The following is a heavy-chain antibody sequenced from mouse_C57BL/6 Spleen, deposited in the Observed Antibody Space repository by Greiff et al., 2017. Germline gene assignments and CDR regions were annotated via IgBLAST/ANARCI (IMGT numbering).Heavy chain of an antibody. CDR3: TRPPLITTVVAHNYAMDY. D-gene: IGHD1-1*01. Sequence: QVQLQQSGAELVRPGASVTLSCKASGYTFTDYEMHWVKQTPVQGLEWIGAIDPETGGTAYNQKFKGKAILTADKSSSTAYMPLRSLTSEDSAVYYCTRPPLITTVVAHNYAMDYWGQGTSVTVSS. CDR2: IDPETGGT. CDR1: GYTFTDYE. J-gene: IGHJ4*01. V-gene: IGHV1-15*01.